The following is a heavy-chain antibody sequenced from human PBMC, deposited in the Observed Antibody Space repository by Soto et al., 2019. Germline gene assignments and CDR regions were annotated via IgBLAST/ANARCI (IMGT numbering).Heavy chain of an antibody. D-gene: IGHD5-12*01. CDR2: NIPIFGTA. CDR1: GGTFSSYA. CDR3: AREEYSGYDSLNDYGGNRGYY. V-gene: IGHV1-69*13. Sequence: ASVKVSCKASGGTFSSYAISWVRQAPGQGLEWMGGNIPIFGTANYAQKFQGRVTITADESTSTAYMELSSLRSEDTAVYYCAREEYSGYDSLNDYGGNRGYYWGQGTLVTVSS. J-gene: IGHJ4*02.